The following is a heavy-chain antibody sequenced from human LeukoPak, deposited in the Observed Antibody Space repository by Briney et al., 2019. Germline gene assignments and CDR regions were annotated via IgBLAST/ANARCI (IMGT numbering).Heavy chain of an antibody. Sequence: PGGSLRLSCAASGFTFSSYAMSWVRQAPGKGLEWVSPISGSGGSTYYADSVKGRFTISRDNSKNTLYLQMNSLRAEDTAVYYCAREGRSSWYEYYYYYMDVWGKGTTVTISS. CDR2: ISGSGGST. V-gene: IGHV3-23*01. CDR1: GFTFSSYA. CDR3: AREGRSSWYEYYYYYMDV. D-gene: IGHD6-13*01. J-gene: IGHJ6*03.